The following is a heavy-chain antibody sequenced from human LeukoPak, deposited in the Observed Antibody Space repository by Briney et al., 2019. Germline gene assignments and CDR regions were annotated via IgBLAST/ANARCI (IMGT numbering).Heavy chain of an antibody. CDR2: IYYSGST. CDR3: ARATYREVNY. J-gene: IGHJ4*02. Sequence: SETLSLTCTVSGGSISSYYWSWIRQPPGKGLEWIGYIYYSGSTNYNPSLKSRVTISVDTSKNQFSPKLSSVTAADTAVYYCARATYREVNYWGQGTLVTVSS. D-gene: IGHD3-10*01. V-gene: IGHV4-59*08. CDR1: GGSISSYY.